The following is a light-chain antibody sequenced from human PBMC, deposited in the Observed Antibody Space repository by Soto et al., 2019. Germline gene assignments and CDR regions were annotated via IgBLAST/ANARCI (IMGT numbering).Light chain of an antibody. CDR2: EVS. CDR1: SSDVGGYNY. CDR3: SSYTSSSTSYV. J-gene: IGLJ1*01. Sequence: QSALTQPASVSGSPGQSITISCTGTSSDVGGYNYVSWYQQHPGKAPKLMIYEVSHRPSGVSNRFSGSKSGNTASLTISGLQAEDEADYHSSSYTSSSTSYVFGTGTKVTVL. V-gene: IGLV2-14*01.